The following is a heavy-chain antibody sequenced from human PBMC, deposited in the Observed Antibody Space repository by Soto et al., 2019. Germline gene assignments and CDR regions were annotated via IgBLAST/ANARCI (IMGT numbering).Heavy chain of an antibody. V-gene: IGHV1-69*13. CDR1: GGTFSSYS. Sequence: SVKVFCKASGGTFSSYSITWVRQAPGQGIEWMGEIIPIFGTANYAQKFQGRVTITADESTSTAYMELSSLRSQDTAVYYCARDGGRHSGGIDYWGQGTLVTVSS. J-gene: IGHJ4*02. CDR2: IIPIFGTA. D-gene: IGHD1-26*01. CDR3: ARDGGRHSGGIDY.